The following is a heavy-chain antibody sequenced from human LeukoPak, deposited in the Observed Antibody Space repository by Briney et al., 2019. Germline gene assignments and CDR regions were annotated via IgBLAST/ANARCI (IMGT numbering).Heavy chain of an antibody. CDR1: GFTFSSYA. CDR2: ISASGNST. CDR3: ARLPNYTTGWLNWFDP. V-gene: IGHV3-23*01. Sequence: GGSLRLSCAAPGFTFSSYAMSWARQAPGKGLEWVSGISASGNSTYYADSVKGRFTISRDNSKNTLYLRMNSLRAEDTALYYCARLPNYTTGWLNWFDPWGQGTLVTVSS. D-gene: IGHD6-19*01. J-gene: IGHJ5*02.